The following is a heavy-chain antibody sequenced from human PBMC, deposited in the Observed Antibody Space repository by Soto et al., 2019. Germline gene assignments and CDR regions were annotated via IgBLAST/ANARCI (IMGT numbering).Heavy chain of an antibody. D-gene: IGHD6-19*01. CDR3: AREGQWLVRLGGVQYHGMDV. V-gene: IGHV1-69*01. CDR1: GGTFSSSA. J-gene: IGHJ6*02. CDR2: IIPIFGTA. Sequence: QVQLVQSGAEVKKPGSSVKVSCKASGGTFSSSAISWVRQAPGQGLEWMGGIIPIFGTANYAQMFQGRVTITADASAYTAYMELSSLTSEDTAIYFCAREGQWLVRLGGVQYHGMDVWGQGTTVTVSS.